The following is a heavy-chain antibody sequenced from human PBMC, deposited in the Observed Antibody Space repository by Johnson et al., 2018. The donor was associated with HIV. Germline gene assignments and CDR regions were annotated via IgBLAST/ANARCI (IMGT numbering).Heavy chain of an antibody. CDR2: ISYDGSYE. CDR1: GFIFRNYW. J-gene: IGHJ3*02. V-gene: IGHV3-30*14. CDR3: ARAWRDCYTCDVYDS. D-gene: IGHD5-24*01. Sequence: QVQLVESGGGLVQPGGSLRLSCAASGFIFRNYWMYWVRQAPGKGLEWVAVISYDGSYEYYADSVKGRFTISRDNFKNTLFLQMNSRRAEDTAVFYCARAWRDCYTCDVYDSWGQGTMVTVSS.